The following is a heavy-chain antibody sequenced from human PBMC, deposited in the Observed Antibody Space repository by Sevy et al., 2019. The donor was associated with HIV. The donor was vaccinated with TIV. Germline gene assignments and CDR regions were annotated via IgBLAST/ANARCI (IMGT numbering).Heavy chain of an antibody. V-gene: IGHV3-15*01. CDR1: GLDFKEAW. Sequence: GGSLRLSCVVSGLDFKEAWMTWVRQAPGKGLEWDGRIKSESDGGTVDYAAPVKGRFTISRDDSRNTLFLEMDSLKTEDTAVYYYANPHIVLGGMDVWGQGTTVTVSS. CDR2: IKSESDGGTV. D-gene: IGHD2-21*01. J-gene: IGHJ6*02. CDR3: ANPHIVLGGMDV.